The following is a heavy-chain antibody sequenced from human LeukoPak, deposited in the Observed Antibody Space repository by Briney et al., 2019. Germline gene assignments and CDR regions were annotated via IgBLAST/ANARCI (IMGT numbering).Heavy chain of an antibody. J-gene: IGHJ4*02. CDR3: ARDSFETDIDY. CDR2: ISSSSSYI. CDR1: GFTFSSYS. D-gene: IGHD1-14*01. Sequence: GGSLRLSCAASGFTFSSYSMNWVRQAPGKGLEWVSSISSSSSYIYYADSVKGRFTISRDNAKNSLYLQMSSLRAEDTAVYYCARDSFETDIDYWGQGTLVTVSS. V-gene: IGHV3-21*01.